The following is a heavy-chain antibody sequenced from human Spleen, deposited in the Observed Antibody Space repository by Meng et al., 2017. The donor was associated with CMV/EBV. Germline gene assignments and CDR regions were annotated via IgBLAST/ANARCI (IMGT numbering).Heavy chain of an antibody. V-gene: IGHV4-4*07. CDR1: GGSIRSYY. CDR3: AREPYDSGDSRLDP. CDR2: IYNSGST. J-gene: IGHJ5*02. Sequence: HLREAGPGLVKPSETLSLHCTVSGGSIRSYYWSWIRQPAGKGLEWIGRIYNSGSTNYNPSLKSRVTMSVDTSNNQFSLKVSSVTAADTAVYYCAREPYDSGDSRLDPWGQGTLVTVSS. D-gene: IGHD3-22*01.